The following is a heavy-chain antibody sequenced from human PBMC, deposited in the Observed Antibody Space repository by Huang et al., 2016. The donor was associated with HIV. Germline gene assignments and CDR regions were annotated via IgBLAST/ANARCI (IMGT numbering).Heavy chain of an antibody. CDR2: ISSIFGTA. D-gene: IGHD1-26*01. CDR3: ARAIYSGGYYMPEPY. V-gene: IGHV1-69*01. CDR1: GGTLSGYV. J-gene: IGHJ4*02. Sequence: QVQLVQSEAEVKKPGSSVMVSCKVSGGTLSGYVISWVRQAPGQGLEWMGGISSIFGTANYAQEFQCRVTITADESTNTAYMELSGLRSDDTAVYYCARAIYSGGYYMPEPYWGQGTLITVSS.